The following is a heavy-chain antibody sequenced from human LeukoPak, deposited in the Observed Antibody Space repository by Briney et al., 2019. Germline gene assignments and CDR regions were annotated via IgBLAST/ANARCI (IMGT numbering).Heavy chain of an antibody. J-gene: IGHJ4*02. CDR1: GFTFSSYA. D-gene: IGHD3-22*01. CDR2: IKSKTDGGTT. V-gene: IGHV3-15*01. CDR3: TTHYYYDSSGYYLFDY. Sequence: GSLRLSCAASGFTFSSYAMSWVRQAPGKGMEWVGRIKSKTDGGTTDYAAPVKGRFTISRDDSKNTLYLQMNSLKTEDTAVYYCTTHYYYDSSGYYLFDYWGQGTLVTVSS.